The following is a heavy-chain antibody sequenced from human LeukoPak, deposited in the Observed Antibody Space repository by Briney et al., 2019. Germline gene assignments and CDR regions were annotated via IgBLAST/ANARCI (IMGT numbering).Heavy chain of an antibody. CDR1: GFTFSSYA. J-gene: IGHJ4*02. D-gene: IGHD3-3*01. CDR3: ARGSYDFWSGYLDY. CDR2: ISYDGSNK. V-gene: IGHV3-30-3*01. Sequence: GGSLRLSCAACGFTFSSYAMHWVRQAPGKGLEWVAVISYDGSNKYYADSVKGRFTISRDNSKNTLYLQMNSLRAEDTAVYYCARGSYDFWSGYLDYWGQGTLVTVSS.